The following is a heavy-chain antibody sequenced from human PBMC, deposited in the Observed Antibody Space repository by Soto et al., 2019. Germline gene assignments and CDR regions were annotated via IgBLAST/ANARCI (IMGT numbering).Heavy chain of an antibody. CDR2: IYPGDSDT. J-gene: IGHJ6*03. CDR3: ARVYGSGRTTNYYYMDV. D-gene: IGHD3-10*01. V-gene: IGHV5-51*01. CDR1: GYSFTSYW. Sequence: GESLKISCKGSGYSFTSYWIGRVRQMPGKGLEWMGIIYPGDSDTRYSPSFQGQVTISADKSISTAYLQWSSLKASDTAMYYCARVYGSGRTTNYYYMDVWGKGTTVTAP.